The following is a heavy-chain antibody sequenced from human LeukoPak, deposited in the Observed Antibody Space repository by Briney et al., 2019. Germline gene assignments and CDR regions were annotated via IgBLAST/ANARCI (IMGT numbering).Heavy chain of an antibody. D-gene: IGHD5-24*01. CDR3: ARGSGYNYPYYFDY. CDR1: GFTVSSNY. V-gene: IGHV3-53*01. CDR2: TYGGGNI. Sequence: GGSLRLYCAGSGFTVSSNYMNLVRQAPGKGLEWVSVTYGGGNIYYADSVKGRFTISRDNSKNTLYLQMNSLRAEDTAVYYCARGSGYNYPYYFDYWGQGPLVTVSS. J-gene: IGHJ4*02.